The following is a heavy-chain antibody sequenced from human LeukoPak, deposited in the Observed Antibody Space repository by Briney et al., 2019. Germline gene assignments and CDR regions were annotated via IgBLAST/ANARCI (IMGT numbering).Heavy chain of an antibody. CDR2: INHSGST. D-gene: IGHD3-22*01. CDR3: ARKAKWLFTHSWAFDI. CDR1: SGSFSGYY. V-gene: IGHV4-34*01. Sequence: SETLSLTCAVYSGSFSGYYWSWIRQPPGEGLEWIGEINHSGSTNYNPSLKSRVTISVDTSKNQFSLKLSSVTAADTAVYDCARKAKWLFTHSWAFDIWGQGTMVTVSS. J-gene: IGHJ3*02.